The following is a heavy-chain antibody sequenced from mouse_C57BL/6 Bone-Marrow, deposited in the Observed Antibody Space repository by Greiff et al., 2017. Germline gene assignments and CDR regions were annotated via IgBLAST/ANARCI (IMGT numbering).Heavy chain of an antibody. CDR1: GYTFTSYW. V-gene: IGHV1-64*01. J-gene: IGHJ1*03. CDR2: IHPNSGST. Sequence: QVQLQQPGAELVKPGASVKLSCKASGYTFTSYWMHWVKQRPGQGLEWIGMIHPNSGSTNYNEKFKSKATLTVDKSSSTAYMQLSSLTSEDSAVYYCARPYGSSYDWYFDVWGTGTTVTVPS. D-gene: IGHD1-1*01. CDR3: ARPYGSSYDWYFDV.